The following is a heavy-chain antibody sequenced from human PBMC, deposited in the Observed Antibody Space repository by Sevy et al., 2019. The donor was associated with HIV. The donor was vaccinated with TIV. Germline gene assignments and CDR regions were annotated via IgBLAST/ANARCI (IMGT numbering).Heavy chain of an antibody. CDR3: ARLYRGGSSFFDY. CDR1: GGSISSSSYY. J-gene: IGHJ4*02. CDR2: IYYSGST. Sequence: SETPSLTCTVSGGSISSSSYYWGWIRQPPGKGLEWIGSIYYSGSTYYNPSLKSRVTISVDTSKNQFSLKLSSVTAADTAVYYCARLYRGGSSFFDYWGQGTLVTVSS. V-gene: IGHV4-39*01. D-gene: IGHD6-6*01.